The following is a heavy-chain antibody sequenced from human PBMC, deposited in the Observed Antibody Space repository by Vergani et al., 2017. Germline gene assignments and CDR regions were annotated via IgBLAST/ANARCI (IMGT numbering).Heavy chain of an antibody. CDR2: SDHTGRP. CDR3: ARVNTETNGHLYYYYYMDV. CDR1: GGSFTSYH. V-gene: IGHV4-34*01. Sequence: QVQLQQWGGGLLKPSETLSLTCVVNGGSFTSYHWTWIRQSPGEGLEWVGDSDHTGRPDYNPSLKIRLTMSVDKSRNQFSLTLNSVTATDTAIYFCARVNTETNGHLYYYYYMDVWGQGTAVTVS. D-gene: IGHD4-11*01. J-gene: IGHJ6*03.